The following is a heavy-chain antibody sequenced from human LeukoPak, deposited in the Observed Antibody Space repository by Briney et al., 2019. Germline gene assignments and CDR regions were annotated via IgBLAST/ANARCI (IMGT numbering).Heavy chain of an antibody. CDR2: IYPGDSET. D-gene: IGHD2-15*01. Sequence: GESLKISCQGSGYTFTTYWIGWVRQLPGKGLEWMGIIYPGDSETRYSPSFQGQVTISADKSITTADLQWSSLKASDTAIYYCARPEYCGGDSCSVHPLDYWGQGTLVTVSS. J-gene: IGHJ4*02. CDR3: ARPEYCGGDSCSVHPLDY. CDR1: GYTFTTYW. V-gene: IGHV5-51*01.